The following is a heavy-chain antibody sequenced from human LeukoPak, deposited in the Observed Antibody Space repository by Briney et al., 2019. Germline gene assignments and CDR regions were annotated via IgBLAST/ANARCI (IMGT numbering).Heavy chain of an antibody. V-gene: IGHV3-9*01. J-gene: IGHJ2*01. Sequence: GGSLRLSCAASGFTFDDYAMHWVRQAPGKGLEWVASISWNSGDKGYADSVKGRFTISRDNAKNSLYLQMNSLRAEDTALYYCAKDRNLSGYDDSYFDLWGRGTLVTVSS. CDR2: ISWNSGDK. D-gene: IGHD5-12*01. CDR3: AKDRNLSGYDDSYFDL. CDR1: GFTFDDYA.